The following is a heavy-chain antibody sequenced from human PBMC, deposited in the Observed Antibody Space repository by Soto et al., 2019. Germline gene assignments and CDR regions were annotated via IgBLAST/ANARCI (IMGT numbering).Heavy chain of an antibody. J-gene: IGHJ5*02. CDR2: INPHGGST. Sequence: QVQLMQSGAEVKQPGASVRISCKAPRDTFTSYYINWVRQAPGQGLEWMGVINPHGGSTLYAQHFRGRVTMTRDSATSTVYMELRSLTSEDTAFYYCARSSGGNFGIIIEGTNWVAPWGQGTLVTVSS. CDR3: ARSSGGNFGIIIEGTNWVAP. CDR1: RDTFTSYY. V-gene: IGHV1-46*01. D-gene: IGHD3-3*01.